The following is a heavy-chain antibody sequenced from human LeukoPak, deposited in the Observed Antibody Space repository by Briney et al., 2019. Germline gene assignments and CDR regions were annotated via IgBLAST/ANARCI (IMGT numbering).Heavy chain of an antibody. CDR1: GCTFTSYY. V-gene: IGHV1-46*01. D-gene: IGHD6-13*01. J-gene: IGHJ4*02. CDR3: ARESIAAAGTWGY. Sequence: GASVKVSCKASGCTFTSYYMHWVRQAPGQGLEWMGIINPSGGSTSYAQKFQGRVTMTRDMSTSTVYMELSSLRSEDTAVYYCARESIAAAGTWGYWGQGTLVTVSS. CDR2: INPSGGST.